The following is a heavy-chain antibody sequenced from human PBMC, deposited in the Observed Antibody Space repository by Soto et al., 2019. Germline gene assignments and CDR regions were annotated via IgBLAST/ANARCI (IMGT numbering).Heavy chain of an antibody. CDR3: ARGVASIAARPDAFDI. J-gene: IGHJ3*02. CDR2: ISAYNGNT. D-gene: IGHD6-6*01. CDR1: GYTFTSYG. Sequence: ASVKVSCKASGYTFTSYGISWVRQAPGQGLEWMGWISAYNGNTNYAQKLQGRVTMTTDTSTSTAYMELRSLRSDDTAVYYCARGVASIAARPDAFDIWGQGTMVTVSS. V-gene: IGHV1-18*01.